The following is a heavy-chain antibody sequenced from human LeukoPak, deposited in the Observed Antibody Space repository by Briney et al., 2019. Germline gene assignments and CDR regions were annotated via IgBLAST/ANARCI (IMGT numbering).Heavy chain of an antibody. J-gene: IGHJ4*02. V-gene: IGHV4-31*03. CDR1: GGSISSSSYY. Sequence: SETLSLTCTVSGGSISSSSYYWGWIRQPPEKGLEWIGYIYYSGSTYYNPSLKSRVTISVDTSKNQFSLKLSSVTAADTAVYYCARGDGYTFDHWGQGTLVTVSS. D-gene: IGHD5-24*01. CDR3: ARGDGYTFDH. CDR2: IYYSGST.